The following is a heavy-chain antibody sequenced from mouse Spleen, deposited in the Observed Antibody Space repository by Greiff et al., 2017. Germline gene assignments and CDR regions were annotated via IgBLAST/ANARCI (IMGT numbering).Heavy chain of an antibody. V-gene: IGHV5-16*01. CDR1: GFTFSDYY. D-gene: IGHD1-1*01. J-gene: IGHJ2*01. CDR2: INSDGSST. Sequence: EVKVVQSEAGLVQPGSSVKLSCTASGFTFSDYYMAWVRQVPEQGLEWVANINSDGSSTYYLDTLKSRFIISRDKAKNTRYLQMSSLKSEDAATYYCASDSSYLDYWGQGTTLTVSS. CDR3: ASDSSYLDY.